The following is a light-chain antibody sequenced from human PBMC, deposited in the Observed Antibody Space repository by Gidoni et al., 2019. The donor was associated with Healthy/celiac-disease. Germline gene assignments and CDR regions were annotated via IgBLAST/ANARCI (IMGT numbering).Light chain of an antibody. Sequence: SYELTQPPSVYVPPGQTASITCSGDNLGDKYACWYQPKPGQSPVLVIYQDSKRPSGIPERFSGSNSGNTATLTISGTQAMDEADYYCQAWDSSTVVFGGGTKLTVL. V-gene: IGLV3-1*01. CDR1: NLGDKY. CDR3: QAWDSSTVV. CDR2: QDS. J-gene: IGLJ2*01.